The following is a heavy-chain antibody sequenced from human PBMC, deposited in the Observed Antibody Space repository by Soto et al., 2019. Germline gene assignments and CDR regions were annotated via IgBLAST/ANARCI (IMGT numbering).Heavy chain of an antibody. CDR2: IYYSGST. CDR1: GGSISSSSYY. J-gene: IGHJ5*02. V-gene: IGHV4-39*01. CDR3: ARGEKGIAAAGHNWFDP. Sequence: SETLSLTCTVSGGSISSSSYYWGWIRQPPGKGLEWIGSIYYSGSTYYNPSLKSRVTISVDTSKNQFSLKLSSVTAADTAVYYGARGEKGIAAAGHNWFDPWGQGTLVTVSS. D-gene: IGHD6-13*01.